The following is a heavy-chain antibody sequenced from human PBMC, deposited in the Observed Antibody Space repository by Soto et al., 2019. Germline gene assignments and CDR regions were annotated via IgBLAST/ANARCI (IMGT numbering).Heavy chain of an antibody. CDR2: IHYSGST. V-gene: IGHV4-59*08. D-gene: IGHD4-17*01. CDR1: GGSISDYY. Sequence: PSETLSLTCTVSGGSISDYYWNWIRQPPGKGLEWIGYIHYSGSTNYDPSLKSRVTISLDTTKNQFSLKLSSVTAADTAVYYCARLYGDYSNRYYYYYMDVWGKGTTVTVSS. J-gene: IGHJ6*03. CDR3: ARLYGDYSNRYYYYYMDV.